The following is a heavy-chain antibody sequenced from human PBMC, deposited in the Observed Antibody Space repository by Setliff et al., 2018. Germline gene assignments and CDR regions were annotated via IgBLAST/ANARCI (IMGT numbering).Heavy chain of an antibody. Sequence: GASVKVSCKASGGTFSSYAISWMRQAPGQGLEWMGGIIPIFGTSNYAQKFQARVTMTTDESTSTAYMELSSLTSEDTAVYYCATDHMPASGTSAFDIWGQGTVVTVSS. J-gene: IGHJ3*02. CDR1: GGTFSSYA. D-gene: IGHD6-13*01. V-gene: IGHV1-69*05. CDR3: ATDHMPASGTSAFDI. CDR2: IIPIFGTS.